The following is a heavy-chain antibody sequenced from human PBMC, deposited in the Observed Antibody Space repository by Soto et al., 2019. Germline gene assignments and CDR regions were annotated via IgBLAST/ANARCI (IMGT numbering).Heavy chain of an antibody. D-gene: IGHD2-2*01. J-gene: IGHJ6*03. CDR1: GFTFSSYA. V-gene: IGHV3-23*01. CDR2: ISGSGGST. CDR3: AKHGCSSTSCYLPDYYYYYMDV. Sequence: GGSLRLSCAASGFTFSSYAMSWVRQAPWKGLEWVSAISGSGGSTYYADSVKGRFTISRDNSKNTLYLQMNSLRAEDTAVYYCAKHGCSSTSCYLPDYYYYYMDVWGKGTTVTVPS.